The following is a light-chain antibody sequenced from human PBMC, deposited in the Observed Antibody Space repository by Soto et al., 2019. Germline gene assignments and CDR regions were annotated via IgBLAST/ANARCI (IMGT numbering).Light chain of an antibody. J-gene: IGLJ3*02. CDR1: RSNIGNNI. V-gene: IGLV1-44*01. CDR3: GAWDDTGRGRWV. CDR2: RTK. Sequence: QSGLTQPPSASATPGQTITISCTGTRSNIGNNIVTWYQQLPGAAPKVVVYRTKQRPSGVPDRFSGSKSGTSASLAITGLQPEDEADYYCGAWDDTGRGRWVFGGGTKVT.